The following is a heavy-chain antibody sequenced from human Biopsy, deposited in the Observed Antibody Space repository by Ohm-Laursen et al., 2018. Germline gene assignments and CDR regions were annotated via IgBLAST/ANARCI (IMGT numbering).Heavy chain of an antibody. Sequence: GTLSLTCSASGGSIISYYWTWIRQPPGKGLEWIGHVYNGGITNYNPSLKSRVTISKDTSKNQFSLQVNSVTAVDTAVYYCARTPRDSFWSGSYKRGLWFDPWGQGTLVIVSS. CDR1: GGSIISYY. V-gene: IGHV4-59*01. CDR3: ARTPRDSFWSGSYKRGLWFDP. CDR2: VYNGGIT. J-gene: IGHJ5*02. D-gene: IGHD3-3*01.